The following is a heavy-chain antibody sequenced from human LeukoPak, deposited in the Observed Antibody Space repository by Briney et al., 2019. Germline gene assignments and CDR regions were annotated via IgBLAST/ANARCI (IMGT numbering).Heavy chain of an antibody. D-gene: IGHD2-2*01. CDR3: ARKYCSSTSCLFDY. J-gene: IGHJ4*02. CDR1: GFSFSSYW. V-gene: IGHV3-48*04. Sequence: GGSLRLSCVTSGFSFSSYWMNWVRQAPGKGLEWVSYISNSGSPIYYADSVKGRFTISRDNAKNSLYLQMNSLRAEDTAVYYCARKYCSSTSCLFDYWGQGTLVTVSS. CDR2: ISNSGSPI.